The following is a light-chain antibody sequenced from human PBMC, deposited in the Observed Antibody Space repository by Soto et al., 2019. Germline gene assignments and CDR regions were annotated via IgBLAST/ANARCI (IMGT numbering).Light chain of an antibody. V-gene: IGKV1-5*03. J-gene: IGKJ2*01. CDR2: QAS. CDR3: QHYNDYSYT. CDR1: QSVSGW. Sequence: DLPMTQSPSTLSASVGDRVAISCRASQSVSGWLAWYQQKPGKVPKLLIYQASTLEDGVPSRFSGSGSGTEFTLTISSLQPDDSATYYCQHYNDYSYTFGPGTNLEIK.